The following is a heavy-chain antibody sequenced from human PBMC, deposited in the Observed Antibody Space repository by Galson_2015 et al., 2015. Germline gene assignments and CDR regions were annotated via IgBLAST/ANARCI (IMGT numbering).Heavy chain of an antibody. CDR1: GYSFTSYW. Sequence: QSGAEVKKPGESLKISCTGSGYSFTSYWVGWVRQMPGKGLEWMGIIYPGNSDTRYSPSFQGQVTISADKSISTAYLQWSSLKASDTAMYYCARTLITGTTPFYYYYGMDVWGQGTTVTVSS. J-gene: IGHJ6*02. CDR3: ARTLITGTTPFYYYYGMDV. V-gene: IGHV5-51*01. CDR2: IYPGNSDT. D-gene: IGHD1-7*01.